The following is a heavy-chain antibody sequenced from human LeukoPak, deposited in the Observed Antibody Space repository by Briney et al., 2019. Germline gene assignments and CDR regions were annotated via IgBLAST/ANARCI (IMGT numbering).Heavy chain of an antibody. CDR3: ATLGYCSSTSCSYYFDY. CDR2: IIPIFGTA. V-gene: IGHV1-69*13. J-gene: IGHJ4*02. CDR1: GGTFSSYA. D-gene: IGHD2-2*01. Sequence: SVKVSCKASGGTFSSYAISWERQAPGQGLEWMGGIIPIFGTANYAQKFQGRVTITADESTSTAYMELSSLRSEDTAVYYCATLGYCSSTSCSYYFDYWGQGTLVTVSS.